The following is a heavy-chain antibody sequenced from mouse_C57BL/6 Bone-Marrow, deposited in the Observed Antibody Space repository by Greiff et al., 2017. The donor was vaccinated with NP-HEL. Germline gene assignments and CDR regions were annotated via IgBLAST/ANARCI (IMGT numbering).Heavy chain of an antibody. CDR3: ESPYDYDVAWFAY. J-gene: IGHJ3*01. CDR2: ISSGGSYT. D-gene: IGHD2-4*01. Sequence: EVKVEESGGDLVKPGGSLKLSCAASGFTFSSYGMSWVRQTPDKRLEWVATISSGGSYTYYPDSVKGRFTISRDTAKNTLYLQMSILKSEDTAIYYCESPYDYDVAWFAYWGQGTLVTVSA. V-gene: IGHV5-6*02. CDR1: GFTFSSYG.